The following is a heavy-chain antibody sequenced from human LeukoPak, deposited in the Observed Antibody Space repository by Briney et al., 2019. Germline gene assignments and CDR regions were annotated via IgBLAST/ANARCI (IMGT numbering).Heavy chain of an antibody. V-gene: IGHV4-38-2*02. D-gene: IGHD2-8*02. Sequence: SETLSLTCTVSGYSISSGCYWGWIRQPPGKGLEWIGSIYHSGSTNYNPSLKSRVTISVDTSKNQFSLKLSSVTAADTAVYYCARGTGSFDPWGQGTLVTVSS. CDR2: IYHSGST. CDR1: GYSISSGCY. J-gene: IGHJ5*02. CDR3: ARGTGSFDP.